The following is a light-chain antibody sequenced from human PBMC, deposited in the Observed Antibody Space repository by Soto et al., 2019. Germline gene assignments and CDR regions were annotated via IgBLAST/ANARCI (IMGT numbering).Light chain of an antibody. Sequence: QSVLTQPPSVSGSPGQSVTISCTGTSSDVGGYNYVSWYQQHPGEAPKLMIYEVDKRPSGVPDRFSGSKSGNTASLTVSGLQAEDEADYYCSSDAGSNNLVFGAGTKLTVL. V-gene: IGLV2-8*01. J-gene: IGLJ2*01. CDR1: SSDVGGYNY. CDR2: EVD. CDR3: SSDAGSNNLV.